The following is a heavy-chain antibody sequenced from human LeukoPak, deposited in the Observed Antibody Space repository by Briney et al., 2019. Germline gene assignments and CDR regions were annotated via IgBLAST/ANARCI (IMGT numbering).Heavy chain of an antibody. CDR2: VGGNSACT. CDR1: GYTFTSFG. D-gene: IGHD2-15*01. J-gene: IGHJ6*03. V-gene: IGHV1-18*01. Sequence: ASVKVSCKASGYTFTSFGISWIRQAPGQGLEWMGWVGGNSACTNSAQKLQDRVTMTTDTSTNTAYMELRSLRSDDTAVYYCARGSVAGRDYYYMDVWGKGTTVTVS. CDR3: ARGSVAGRDYYYMDV.